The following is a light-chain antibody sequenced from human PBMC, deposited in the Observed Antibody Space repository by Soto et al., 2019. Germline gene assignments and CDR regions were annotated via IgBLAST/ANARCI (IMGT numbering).Light chain of an antibody. V-gene: IGLV1-44*01. CDR1: SSNIESNT. CDR2: SIN. J-gene: IGLJ3*02. Sequence: QSVLTQPPSASGTPGQRVTISCSGSSSNIESNTVNWYQQLPGTAPKLLIYSINQRPSGVPDRFSGSKSGTSASLAISGRQSEDEADYYCAAWDDSLKGWVFGGGTQLTVL. CDR3: AAWDDSLKGWV.